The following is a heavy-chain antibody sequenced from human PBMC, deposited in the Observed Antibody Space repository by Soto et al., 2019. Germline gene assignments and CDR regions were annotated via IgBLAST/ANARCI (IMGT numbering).Heavy chain of an antibody. J-gene: IGHJ3*02. Sequence: SVKVSCKASGGTFSSYAISWVRQAPGQGLEWMGGIIPIFGTANYAQKFQGRVTITADESTSTAYMELSSLRSEDTAVYYCASYDSSGYYLSYAFDIWGQGTMVT. CDR1: GGTFSSYA. V-gene: IGHV1-69*13. CDR2: IIPIFGTA. CDR3: ASYDSSGYYLSYAFDI. D-gene: IGHD3-22*01.